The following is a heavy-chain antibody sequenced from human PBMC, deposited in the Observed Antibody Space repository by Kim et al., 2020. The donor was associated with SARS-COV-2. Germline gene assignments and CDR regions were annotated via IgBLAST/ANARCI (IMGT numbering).Heavy chain of an antibody. Sequence: SVKGRLTISRDDSKSIAYLQMNSLKTEDTAVYYCTRVRAYDYGYDNNFDYWGQGTLVTVSS. D-gene: IGHD4-17*01. CDR3: TRVRAYDYGYDNNFDY. J-gene: IGHJ4*02. V-gene: IGHV3-49*02.